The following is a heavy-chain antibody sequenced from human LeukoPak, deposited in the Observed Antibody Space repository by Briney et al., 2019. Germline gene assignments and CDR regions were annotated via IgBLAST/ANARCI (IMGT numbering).Heavy chain of an antibody. V-gene: IGHV1-18*01. J-gene: IGHJ6*02. CDR2: ISAYNGNT. CDR3: ARDPHSSSWLYHAYYYGMDV. CDR1: GYTFTSYG. Sequence: GASVRVSCKASGYTFTSYGISWVRQAPGQGLEWMGWISAYNGNTNYAQKLQGRVTMTTDTSTSTAYMELRSLRSDDTAVYYCARDPHSSSWLYHAYYYGMDVWGQGTTVTVSS. D-gene: IGHD6-13*01.